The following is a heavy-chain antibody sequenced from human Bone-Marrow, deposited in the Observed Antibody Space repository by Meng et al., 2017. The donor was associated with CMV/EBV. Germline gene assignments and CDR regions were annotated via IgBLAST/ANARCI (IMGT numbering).Heavy chain of an antibody. CDR2: ISSNRSYI. D-gene: IGHD5-18*01. V-gene: IGHV3-21*01. Sequence: GESLKISCAASGFTFNSYSIHWVRQAPGKGLEWVSSISSNRSYIYYADSVKGRFTISRDNSKNSLYLQMNSLRGEDTAVYYCARATSMGYSYGFDAFDIWGQGTMVTVSS. CDR1: GFTFNSYS. CDR3: ARATSMGYSYGFDAFDI. J-gene: IGHJ3*02.